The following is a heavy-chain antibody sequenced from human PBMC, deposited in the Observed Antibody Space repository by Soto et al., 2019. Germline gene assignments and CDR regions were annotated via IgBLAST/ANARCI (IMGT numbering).Heavy chain of an antibody. J-gene: IGHJ3*02. CDR1: GGTFSSYA. CDR2: IIPIFGTA. V-gene: IGHV1-69*12. Sequence: QVQLVQSGAEVKKPGSSVKVSCKASGGTFSSYAISWVRQAPGQGLEWMGGIIPIFGTANYAQKFQGRVTITAGESRSTAYMELSSLRSEDTAVYYWARVASAWIKDAFDIWGQGPMVTVSS. CDR3: ARVASAWIKDAFDI. D-gene: IGHD5-12*01.